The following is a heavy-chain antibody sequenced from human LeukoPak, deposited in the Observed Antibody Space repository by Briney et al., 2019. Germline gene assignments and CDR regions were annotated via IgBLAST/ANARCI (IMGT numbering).Heavy chain of an antibody. Sequence: PSETLSLTCTVSGGSISSSSYYWGWIRQPPGKRLEWIGRIYASGSTHYNASLKSRVSMSVDTSKNQFSLKLSSVTAADTAVFYCARENSGSYREFDYWGQGTLVTVSS. D-gene: IGHD1-26*01. V-gene: IGHV4-39*07. J-gene: IGHJ4*02. CDR1: GGSISSSSYY. CDR2: IYASGST. CDR3: ARENSGSYREFDY.